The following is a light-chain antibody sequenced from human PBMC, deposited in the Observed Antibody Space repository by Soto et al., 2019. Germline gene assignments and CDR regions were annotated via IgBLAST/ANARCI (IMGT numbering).Light chain of an antibody. CDR1: QSVLYSSNNKNY. V-gene: IGKV4-1*01. CDR3: QQYYSTPYT. CDR2: WAS. Sequence: DIVMTQSPDSLAVSLGERATINCKSSQSVLYSSNNKNYLAWYQQKPGQPPKLLIYWASTRESGVPDRFSGSGSGTDFTLTXSSLQAEDVAVYYCQQYYSTPYTFGQGTKLEIK. J-gene: IGKJ2*01.